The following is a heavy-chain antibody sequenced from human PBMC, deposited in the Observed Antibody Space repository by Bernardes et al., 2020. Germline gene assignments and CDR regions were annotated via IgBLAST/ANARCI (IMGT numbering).Heavy chain of an antibody. D-gene: IGHD6-19*01. CDR3: TRGDGRGWGGSED. CDR2: VTPKSGNS. V-gene: IGHV1-8*01. CDR1: GYTFTSSD. J-gene: IGHJ4*02. Sequence: ASVKVSCKTSGYTFTSSDINWVRQATGQGLEWMGWVTPKSGNSGYAQKFQGRVTMTRDTSIDTAYMELNSLTSEDAAIYYCTRGDGRGWGGSEDWGQGTLVNVSS.